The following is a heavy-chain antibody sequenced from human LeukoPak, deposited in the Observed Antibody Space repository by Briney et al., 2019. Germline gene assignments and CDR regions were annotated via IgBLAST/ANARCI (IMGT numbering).Heavy chain of an antibody. V-gene: IGHV3-30-3*01. Sequence: QAGGSLRLSCAASGFTFSSYAMHWVRQAPGKGLEWVAVISYDGSNKYYADSVKGRFTISRDNSKNTLYLQMNSLRAEDTAVYYCARGSSTSLTSYGMDVWGQGTTVTASS. D-gene: IGHD2-2*01. CDR3: ARGSSTSLTSYGMDV. CDR1: GFTFSSYA. J-gene: IGHJ6*02. CDR2: ISYDGSNK.